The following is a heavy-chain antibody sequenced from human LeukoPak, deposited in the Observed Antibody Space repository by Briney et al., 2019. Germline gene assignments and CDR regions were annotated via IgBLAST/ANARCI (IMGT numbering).Heavy chain of an antibody. J-gene: IGHJ6*03. CDR2: IYTSGST. V-gene: IGHV4-59*10. CDR1: GGSFSGYY. D-gene: IGHD6-6*01. CDR3: ARGSSSSRTGYYYYMDV. Sequence: TSSETLSLTCAVYGGSFSGYYWSWIRQPAGKGLEWIGRIYTSGSTNYNPSLKSRVTMSVDTSKNQFSLKLSSVTAADTAVYYCARGSSSSRTGYYYYMDVWGKGTTVTVSS.